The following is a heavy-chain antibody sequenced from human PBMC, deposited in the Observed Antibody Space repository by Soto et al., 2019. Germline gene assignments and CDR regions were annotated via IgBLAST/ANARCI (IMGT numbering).Heavy chain of an antibody. J-gene: IGHJ6*02. Sequence: QVQLVQSGAEVMKPGASVKVSCKASGYTFTTFGISWVRQAPGQGLEWMGWINTYNGNTDYAQKFQGRVTMTTETSTRTAHMELRSLRSDETAVYYCARDVLIPFRWGYATPPQYNYHGMDVWGQGTTVSFSS. CDR3: ARDVLIPFRWGYATPPQYNYHGMDV. D-gene: IGHD3-16*01. CDR1: GYTFTTFG. CDR2: INTYNGNT. V-gene: IGHV1-18*01.